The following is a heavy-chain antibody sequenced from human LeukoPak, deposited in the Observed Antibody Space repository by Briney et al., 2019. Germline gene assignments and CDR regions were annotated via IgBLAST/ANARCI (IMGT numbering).Heavy chain of an antibody. CDR3: ARAYSETYGLGYYYMDV. D-gene: IGHD1-26*01. J-gene: IGHJ6*03. Sequence: GALRLSCAVSGFTFSNYGMTWVRQAPGKGLEWVSSISSSSSYIYYADSVKGRFTISRDNAKNSLYLQMNSLRAEDTAVYYCARAYSETYGLGYYYMDVWGKGTTVTISS. CDR1: GFTFSNYG. CDR2: ISSSSSYI. V-gene: IGHV3-21*01.